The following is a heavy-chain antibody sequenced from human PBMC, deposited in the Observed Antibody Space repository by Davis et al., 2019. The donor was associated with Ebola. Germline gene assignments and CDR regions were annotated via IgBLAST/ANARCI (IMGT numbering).Heavy chain of an antibody. J-gene: IGHJ3*02. Sequence: PSETLSLTCTVSGVSVSSYSYYWTWIRQPAGKGLEWIGRIYSSGSTNCNPSLMSRVTMSVDTSKNQFSLKLSSVTAADTAVYYCARVEGNDGFDIWGQGTMVTVSS. V-gene: IGHV4-61*10. CDR2: IYSSGST. D-gene: IGHD3-10*01. CDR1: GVSVSSYSYY. CDR3: ARVEGNDGFDI.